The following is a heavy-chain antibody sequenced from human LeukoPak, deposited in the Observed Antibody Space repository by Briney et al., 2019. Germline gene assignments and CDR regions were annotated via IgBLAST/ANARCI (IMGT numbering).Heavy chain of an antibody. Sequence: ASVKVSCKASGYTFTGYYMHWVRQAPGQGLEWMGRINPDSGGTNYAQKFQGRVTMTRDTSISTAYMELSRLRSDDPAVYYCARGCSGGSCYSDNWFDPWGQGTLVTVSS. CDR3: ARGCSGGSCYSDNWFDP. J-gene: IGHJ5*02. V-gene: IGHV1-2*06. D-gene: IGHD2-15*01. CDR2: INPDSGGT. CDR1: GYTFTGYY.